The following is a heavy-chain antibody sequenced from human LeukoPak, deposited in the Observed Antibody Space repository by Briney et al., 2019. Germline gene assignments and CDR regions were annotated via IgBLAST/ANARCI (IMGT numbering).Heavy chain of an antibody. D-gene: IGHD3-16*01. V-gene: IGHV3-30*02. CDR3: AKVRWGSDNALDS. Sequence: GGSLRLSCAASGFSFSGFSMSWVRQAPGKGLEWVAFIRYDGNDKFYAESVKGRFTISRDTSRNTLYLQMNSLRPEDTAVYYCAKVRWGSDNALDSWGQGTLVTGSS. CDR2: IRYDGNDK. CDR1: GFSFSGFS. J-gene: IGHJ4*02.